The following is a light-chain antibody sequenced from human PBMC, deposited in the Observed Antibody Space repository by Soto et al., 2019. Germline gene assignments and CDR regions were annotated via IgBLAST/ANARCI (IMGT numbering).Light chain of an antibody. CDR1: QSVSSSY. J-gene: IGKJ5*01. V-gene: IGKV3-20*01. Sequence: IVLTQSQGTLSLSHGERATLSCRASQSVSSSYLAWYQQKPGQAPRLLIYGASSRATGIPDRFSGSGSGTDFTLTISRLEPEDFAVYYCQQYGSSPNTFDQVTLLEI. CDR3: QQYGSSPNT. CDR2: GAS.